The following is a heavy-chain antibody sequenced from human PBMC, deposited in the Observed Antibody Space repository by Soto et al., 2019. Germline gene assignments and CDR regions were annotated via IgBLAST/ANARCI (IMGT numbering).Heavy chain of an antibody. CDR1: GYRLTRYD. Sequence: GASVKVSCKASGYRLTRYDINWVRQATGQGLEWMGWMNPNSGNTGYAQKLQGRVTMTRNTSISTAYMELSSLRSEDTAVYYCACYKCDPGGGAFDIWGQGTMVTVSS. J-gene: IGHJ3*02. CDR2: MNPNSGNT. D-gene: IGHD3-10*01. V-gene: IGHV1-8*01. CDR3: ACYKCDPGGGAFDI.